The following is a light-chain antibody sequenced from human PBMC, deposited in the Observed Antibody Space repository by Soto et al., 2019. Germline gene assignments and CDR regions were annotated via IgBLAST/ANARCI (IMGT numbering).Light chain of an antibody. CDR3: SSYSSTSTPWV. CDR1: SSDVGAYKF. CDR2: EVT. J-gene: IGLJ3*02. Sequence: QSALTQPASVSGSPGQSITIFCTGTSSDVGAYKFVSWYRHHPGRAPQVMIYEVTNRPSGVSSRFSGSKSGNTASLTISGLQSEGEGDYYCSSYSSTSTPWVFGGGTKVTVL. V-gene: IGLV2-14*01.